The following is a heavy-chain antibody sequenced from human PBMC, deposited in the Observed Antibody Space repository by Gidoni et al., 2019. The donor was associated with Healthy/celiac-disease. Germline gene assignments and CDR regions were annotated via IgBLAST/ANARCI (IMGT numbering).Heavy chain of an antibody. CDR3: AKGPLGYCSSTSCYARSGLGNWFDP. CDR1: GFTVRSYG. V-gene: IGHV3-30*18. J-gene: IGHJ5*02. Sequence: QVQLVESGGGGVQPGRSLRLSCAASGFTVRSYGRHWVRQAPGKGLDLVAVISYDGINKYYADSVKGRFTISRDNSKNSLYLQMNSLRAEDTAVYYCAKGPLGYCSSTSCYARSGLGNWFDPWGQGTLVTVSS. D-gene: IGHD2-2*01. CDR2: ISYDGINK.